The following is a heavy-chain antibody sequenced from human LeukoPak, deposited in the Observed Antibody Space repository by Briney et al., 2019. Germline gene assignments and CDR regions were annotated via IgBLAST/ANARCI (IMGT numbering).Heavy chain of an antibody. V-gene: IGHV4-34*01. Sequence: SETLSLTCAVYGGSFSGYYWSWIRQPPGKGLEWIGEINHSGSTNYNPSLKSRVTISVDTSKNQFSLKLSSVAAADTAVYYCARVRLRSANFGYWGQGTLVTVSS. CDR2: INHSGST. CDR3: ARVRLRSANFGY. J-gene: IGHJ4*02. D-gene: IGHD3-16*01. CDR1: GGSFSGYY.